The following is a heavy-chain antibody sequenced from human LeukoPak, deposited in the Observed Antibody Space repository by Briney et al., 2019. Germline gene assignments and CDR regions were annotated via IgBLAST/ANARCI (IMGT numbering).Heavy chain of an antibody. Sequence: GGSLRLSCAASGFTFDDYGMSWVRQAPGKGLEWVSGINWNGGSTGYADSVKGRFTISRDNAKNSLYLQMNSLRAEDTALYYCARVGDCSSTSCSTGTFDIWGQGTMVTVSS. CDR1: GFTFDDYG. CDR2: INWNGGST. CDR3: ARVGDCSSTSCSTGTFDI. V-gene: IGHV3-20*04. J-gene: IGHJ3*02. D-gene: IGHD2-2*01.